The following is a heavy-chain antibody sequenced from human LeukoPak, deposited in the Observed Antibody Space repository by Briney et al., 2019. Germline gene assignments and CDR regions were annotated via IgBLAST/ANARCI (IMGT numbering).Heavy chain of an antibody. D-gene: IGHD2-2*02. V-gene: IGHV4-34*01. CDR3: ARASIVVVPAAIWGVYYYYYGMDV. CDR1: GGSFSGYY. CDR2: INHSGST. J-gene: IGHJ6*02. Sequence: SETLTLTCAVYGGSFSGYYWSWIRQPPGKGLEWIGEINHSGSTNYNPSLKSRVTISVDTSKNQFSLELSSVTAADTAVYYCARASIVVVPAAIWGVYYYYYGMDVWGQGTTVTVSS.